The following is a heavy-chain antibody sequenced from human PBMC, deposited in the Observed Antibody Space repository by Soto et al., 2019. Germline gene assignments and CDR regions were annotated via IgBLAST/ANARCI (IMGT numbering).Heavy chain of an antibody. J-gene: IGHJ6*02. Sequence: PGGSLRLSCAASGFTFSDYYMSWIRQAPGMGLEWVSYISFSSNTIYYADSVKGRFTMSRDNAKNSLFLQMNSLRAEDTAVYYCARGKSYGLDVWGQGTTVTVSS. CDR3: ARGKSYGLDV. V-gene: IGHV3-11*01. CDR2: ISFSSNTI. CDR1: GFTFSDYY.